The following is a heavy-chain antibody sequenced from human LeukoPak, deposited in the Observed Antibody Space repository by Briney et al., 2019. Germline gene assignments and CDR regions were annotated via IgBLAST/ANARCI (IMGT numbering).Heavy chain of an antibody. J-gene: IGHJ4*02. V-gene: IGHV3-30*03. Sequence: GGSLRLSCAASGFTFSSYGMHWVRQAPGKGLEWVAVISYDRSNKYYADSVKGRFTISRDNSKNTLYLQMNNLRADDTAVYYCARDLYDSSGYPRDYFDYWGQGTLVTVSS. CDR3: ARDLYDSSGYPRDYFDY. D-gene: IGHD3-22*01. CDR1: GFTFSSYG. CDR2: ISYDRSNK.